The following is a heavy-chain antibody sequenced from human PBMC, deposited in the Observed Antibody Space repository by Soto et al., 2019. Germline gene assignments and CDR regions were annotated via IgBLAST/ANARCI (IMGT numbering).Heavy chain of an antibody. Sequence: QVQLVQSGAEVKKPAASVKVSCKASGYTFTSYDINWVRQATGQGLEWMGWMNPNSGNTGYAQKCQGRVTRTRNRCISTAYMEVSSLRSEDTGVCYCARECTGTASVDVWGQGTTVTVSS. CDR2: MNPNSGNT. J-gene: IGHJ6*02. D-gene: IGHD1-1*01. V-gene: IGHV1-8*01. CDR1: GYTFTSYD. CDR3: ARECTGTASVDV.